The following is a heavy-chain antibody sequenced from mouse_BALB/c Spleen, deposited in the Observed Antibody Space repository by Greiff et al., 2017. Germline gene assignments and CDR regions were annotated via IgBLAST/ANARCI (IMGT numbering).Heavy chain of an antibody. V-gene: IGHV5-6-3*01. D-gene: IGHD2-14*01. CDR2: INSNGGST. J-gene: IGHJ3*01. Sequence: VQLKESGGGLVQPGGSLKLSCAASGFTFSSYGMSWVRQTPDKRLELVATINSNGGSTYYPDSVKGRFTISRDNAKNTLYLQMSSLKAEDTAMYYCAREEDRYGLSWFAYWGQGTLVTVSA. CDR1: GFTFSSYG. CDR3: AREEDRYGLSWFAY.